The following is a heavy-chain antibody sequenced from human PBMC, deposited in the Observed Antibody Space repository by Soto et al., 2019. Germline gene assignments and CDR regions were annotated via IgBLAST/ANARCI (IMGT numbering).Heavy chain of an antibody. Sequence: PSETLSLTCTVSGGSISSYYWGWIRQPPGKWLEWIGSIYYSGSTYYNPSLKSRVTISVDTSKNQFSLKLSSVTAADTAVYYCARRGSSIAARSSWFDPWGQGTLVTVSS. V-gene: IGHV4-39*01. CDR3: ARRGSSIAARSSWFDP. CDR2: IYYSGST. D-gene: IGHD6-6*01. CDR1: GGSISSYY. J-gene: IGHJ5*02.